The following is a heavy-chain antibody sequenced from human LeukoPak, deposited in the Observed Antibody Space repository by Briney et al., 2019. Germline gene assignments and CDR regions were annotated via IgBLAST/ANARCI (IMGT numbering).Heavy chain of an antibody. J-gene: IGHJ4*02. Sequence: ASVKVSCKASGHTFTSYDINWVRQATGQGLEWMGWMNPNSGNTGYAQKFQGRVTMTRNTSISTAYMELSSLRSEDTAVYYCARDCTNGVCYFDYWGQGTLVTVSS. CDR1: GHTFTSYD. CDR3: ARDCTNGVCYFDY. D-gene: IGHD2-8*01. CDR2: MNPNSGNT. V-gene: IGHV1-8*01.